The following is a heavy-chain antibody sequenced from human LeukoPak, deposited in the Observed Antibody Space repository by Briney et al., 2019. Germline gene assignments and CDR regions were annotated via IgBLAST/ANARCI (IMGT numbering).Heavy chain of an antibody. CDR3: ATGGTRYYYYYGMDV. J-gene: IGHJ6*02. Sequence: PSETLSLTCAVSGGSISSSNWWSWVRQPPGKGLEWIGEIYHSGSTNYNPSLKSRVTMSVDKSKNQFSLKLSSVTAADTAVYYCATGGTRYYYYYGMDVWGQGTTVTVSS. D-gene: IGHD2-15*01. V-gene: IGHV4-4*02. CDR2: IYHSGST. CDR1: GGSISSSNW.